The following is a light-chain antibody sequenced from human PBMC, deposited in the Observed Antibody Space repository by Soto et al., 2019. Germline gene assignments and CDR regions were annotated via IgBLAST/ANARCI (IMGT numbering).Light chain of an antibody. CDR3: QQSVYT. V-gene: IGKV1-39*01. J-gene: IGKJ2*01. CDR2: AAS. CDR1: QSISSY. Sequence: DIQMTQSPSSLSASVGDRVTITCRASQSISSYLNWYQQKPGKAPKLLIYAASSLQSGVPSRFSGSGSGTDFTLTSSSLQPEDFATYYCQQSVYTFGQGTKLEIK.